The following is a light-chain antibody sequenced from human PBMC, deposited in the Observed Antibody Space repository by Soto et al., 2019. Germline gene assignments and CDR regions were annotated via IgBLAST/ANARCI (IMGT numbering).Light chain of an antibody. V-gene: IGKV1-5*03. CDR3: QQYNSVSLLT. CDR1: QSISSW. J-gene: IGKJ4*01. CDR2: KAS. Sequence: IHMTQSPSTFYSSVRDRVTINFRPSQSISSWLAWYQQKPGKAPKLLIYKASTLESGVPSRFSGSGSGTEFTLTISSLQPDDFATYYCQQYNSVSLLTFGGGTKVDI.